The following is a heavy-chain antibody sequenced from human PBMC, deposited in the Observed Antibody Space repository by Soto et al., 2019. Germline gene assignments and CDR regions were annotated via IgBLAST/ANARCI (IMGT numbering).Heavy chain of an antibody. CDR2: TASDGTNK. Sequence: QVQLVESGGGVVQPGNSVRLSCAASGFTFSMYGMYWVRQAPGKGLEWVAVTASDGTNKFYGDSVTGRFTISRDNPRATLYLQMNSLRPDDTAVYYCARKNPGRVSELPDYWGQGTLVTVSS. D-gene: IGHD3-10*01. CDR3: ARKNPGRVSELPDY. V-gene: IGHV3-30*03. J-gene: IGHJ4*02. CDR1: GFTFSMYG.